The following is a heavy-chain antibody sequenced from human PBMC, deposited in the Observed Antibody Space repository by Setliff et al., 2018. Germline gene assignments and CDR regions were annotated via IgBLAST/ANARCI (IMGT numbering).Heavy chain of an antibody. CDR3: VRDWASGDDH. J-gene: IGHJ4*02. D-gene: IGHD3-10*01. CDR1: GFTVSSYG. CDR2: ISYDGSNK. Sequence: PGGSLRLSCAASGFTVSSYGMHWVRQAPGKGLEWVAFISYDGSNKYYADSVKGRFTISRDNDKTSLFLQMNILEVEDTAVYYCVRDWASGDDHWGRGTLVTVSS. V-gene: IGHV3-30*03.